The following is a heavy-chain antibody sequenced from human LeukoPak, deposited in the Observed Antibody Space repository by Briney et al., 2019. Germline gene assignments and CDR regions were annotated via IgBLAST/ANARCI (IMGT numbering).Heavy chain of an antibody. V-gene: IGHV1-46*03. J-gene: IGHJ4*02. Sequence: ASVKVSCKASGYTFTNYYMHWVRQAPGQGLEWMGIIDPSNGRTSYAQKFLGRVTVTSDTSTNTVFMDLSSLRSDDTAVYYCARVGGGYSSSSGRDYWGQGTLVTVSS. CDR3: ARVGGGYSSSSGRDY. CDR2: IDPSNGRT. D-gene: IGHD6-6*01. CDR1: GYTFTNYY.